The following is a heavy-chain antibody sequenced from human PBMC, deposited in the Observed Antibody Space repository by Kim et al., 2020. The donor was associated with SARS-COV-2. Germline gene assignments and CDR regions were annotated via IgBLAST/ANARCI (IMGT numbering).Heavy chain of an antibody. J-gene: IGHJ4*02. CDR1: GYTFIGYY. V-gene: IGHV1-2*02. CDR3: ARVSFSGLSALVVPAWGLHY. Sequence: ASVKVSCKASGYTFIGYYIHWVRQAPGQGLEWMGWINPNSGGTNYAQKFQGRVTMTRDTSISTAYMELSRLRSDDTAVYYCARVSFSGLSALVVPAWGLHYWGQGTLITVSS. D-gene: IGHD2-2*01. CDR2: INPNSGGT.